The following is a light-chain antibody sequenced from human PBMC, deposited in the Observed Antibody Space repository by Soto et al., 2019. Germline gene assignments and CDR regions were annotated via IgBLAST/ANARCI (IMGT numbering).Light chain of an antibody. CDR2: GND. Sequence: QLLLTQPPSVSGAPGQTVTISCTGTRFNIGAGFDVHWYQHLPGTAPRLLIYGNDNRPSGVPDRFSGSKSGTSASLAITGLQVEDEADYYCQSYDSSLSASVFGTGTKVTVL. CDR3: QSYDSSLSASV. V-gene: IGLV1-40*01. CDR1: RFNIGAGFD. J-gene: IGLJ1*01.